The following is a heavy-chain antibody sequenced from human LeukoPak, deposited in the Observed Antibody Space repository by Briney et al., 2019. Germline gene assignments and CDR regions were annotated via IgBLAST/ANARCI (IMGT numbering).Heavy chain of an antibody. Sequence: SETLPLTCAVYGVSFSGYYLSWIRQPPGKGLEWIGEINHIGSTHYNASLKSRVTISVDTSKNHFAPQLSSVTAADTAVYSCARTPGGYSSGWFDYWGQGTLVTVSS. D-gene: IGHD6-19*01. V-gene: IGHV4-34*01. J-gene: IGHJ4*02. CDR1: GVSFSGYY. CDR3: ARTPGGYSSGWFDY. CDR2: INHIGST.